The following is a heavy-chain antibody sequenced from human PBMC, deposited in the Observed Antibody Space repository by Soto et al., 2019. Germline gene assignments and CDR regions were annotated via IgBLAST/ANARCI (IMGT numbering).Heavy chain of an antibody. J-gene: IGHJ4*02. CDR1: GGSIGSFY. V-gene: IGHV4-59*01. CDR2: IHYSGRT. CDR3: ARMSGSGFEF. Sequence: PSETLSLTCSVSGGSIGSFYWTWIRQPPGKGLEWMGDIHYSGRTNHNPSLKSRVTISVDTSKNQFSLKLNSVTAADTAVYYCARMSGSGFEFWGQGTLVTVSS. D-gene: IGHD3-3*01.